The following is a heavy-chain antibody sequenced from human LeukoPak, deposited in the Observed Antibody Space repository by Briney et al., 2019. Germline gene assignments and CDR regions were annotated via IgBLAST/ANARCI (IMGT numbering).Heavy chain of an antibody. CDR2: IYHSGST. CDR3: ARGTVVASYGMDV. D-gene: IGHD2-2*01. Sequence: SETLSLTCAVYGGSFSGYYWSWIRQPPGKGLEWIGYIYHSGSTYYNPSLKSRVTISVDRSKNQFSLKLSSVTAADTAVYYCARGTVVASYGMDVWGQGTTVTVSS. J-gene: IGHJ6*02. CDR1: GGSFSGYY. V-gene: IGHV4-34*01.